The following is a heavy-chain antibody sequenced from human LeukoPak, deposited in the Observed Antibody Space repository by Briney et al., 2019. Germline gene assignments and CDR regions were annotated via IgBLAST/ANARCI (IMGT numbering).Heavy chain of an antibody. J-gene: IGHJ6*03. V-gene: IGHV1-46*01. CDR3: ARVADLRYYMDV. Sequence: GPVKVSCKASGYTFTSYYMHWVRQAPGQGLEWMGIINPSGGSTSYAQKFQGRVTMTRDMSTSTVYMELSSLRSEDTAVYYCARVADLRYYMDVWGKGTTVTVSS. CDR2: INPSGGST. CDR1: GYTFTSYY.